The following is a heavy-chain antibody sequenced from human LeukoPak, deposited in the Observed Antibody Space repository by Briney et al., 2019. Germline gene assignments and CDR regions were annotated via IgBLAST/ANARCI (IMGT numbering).Heavy chain of an antibody. Sequence: ASVKVSCKASGYTFTSYDINWVRQATGQGLEWMGWMNPNSGNTGYAQKFQGRVTITRNTSISTAYMELSSLRSEDTAVYYCARGCCSSWLVLPNYYYYYYMDVWGKGTTVTVSS. D-gene: IGHD6-13*01. CDR3: ARGCCSSWLVLPNYYYYYYMDV. V-gene: IGHV1-8*03. CDR2: MNPNSGNT. J-gene: IGHJ6*03. CDR1: GYTFTSYD.